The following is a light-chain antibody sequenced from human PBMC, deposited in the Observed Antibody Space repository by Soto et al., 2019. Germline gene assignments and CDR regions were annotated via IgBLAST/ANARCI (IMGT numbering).Light chain of an antibody. CDR2: SNN. J-gene: IGLJ2*01. V-gene: IGLV1-44*01. Sequence: QSVLTQPPSASGTHGQRVTISCSGSSSNIGSNTVNWYQQLPGTAPKLLIYSNNQRPSGLPDRFSASKSGTSASLAISGLQSEDEADYYCAAWDDSLNGVVFGGGTKLTVL. CDR1: SSNIGSNT. CDR3: AAWDDSLNGVV.